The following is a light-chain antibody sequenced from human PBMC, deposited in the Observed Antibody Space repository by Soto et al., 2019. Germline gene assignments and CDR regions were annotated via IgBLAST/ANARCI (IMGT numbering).Light chain of an antibody. Sequence: DLQMTQSPSTLSASVGDRVTITCRASQSISNLLAWYQQKPWEAPKLLIFDASRLEGGVPSRFSGSGSATEFTLTINSLQTDDFATYYCQHYSNYFPWMFGQGTKVEI. CDR3: QHYSNYFPWM. J-gene: IGKJ1*01. CDR2: DAS. V-gene: IGKV1-5*01. CDR1: QSISNL.